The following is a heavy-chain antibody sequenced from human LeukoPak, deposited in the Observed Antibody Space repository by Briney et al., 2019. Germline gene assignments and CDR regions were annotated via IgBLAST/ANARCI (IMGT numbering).Heavy chain of an antibody. Sequence: SETLSLTCTVSGGSISRGAYYWSWIRQHPGKGLEWIGYIHYSGSTYYNPSLKSRVTISVDTSKNQFSLNLSSVTAADTAVYYCARGLGYGSGSYLDYWGQGTLVTVSS. D-gene: IGHD3-10*01. CDR1: GGSISRGAYY. CDR3: ARGLGYGSGSYLDY. J-gene: IGHJ4*02. CDR2: IHYSGST. V-gene: IGHV4-31*03.